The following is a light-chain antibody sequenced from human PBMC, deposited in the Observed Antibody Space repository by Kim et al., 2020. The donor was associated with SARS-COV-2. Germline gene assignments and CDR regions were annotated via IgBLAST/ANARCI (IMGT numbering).Light chain of an antibody. CDR3: NSRDSSGNQV. CDR1: SLRSYY. CDR2: DKN. Sequence: SSELTQDPAVSVALGQTVRITCQGDSLRSYYASWYQQKPGQAPILVIYDKNNRPSGIPDRFSGSSSGNTASLTITGAQAEDEADYYCNSRDSSGNQVVGG. J-gene: IGLJ3*02. V-gene: IGLV3-19*01.